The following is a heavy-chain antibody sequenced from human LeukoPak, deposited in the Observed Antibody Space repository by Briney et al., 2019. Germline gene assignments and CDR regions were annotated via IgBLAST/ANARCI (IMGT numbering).Heavy chain of an antibody. D-gene: IGHD3-10*01. J-gene: IGHJ2*01. CDR3: ASFGELGRSYWYFDL. CDR1: GFTFSSYW. Sequence: GGSLRLSCAASGFTFSSYWMSWVRQAPGKGLEWVAVIWYDGSNKYYADSVKGRFTISRDNSKNTLYLQMNSLRAEDTAVYYCASFGELGRSYWYFDLWGRGTLVTVSS. CDR2: IWYDGSNK. V-gene: IGHV3-33*08.